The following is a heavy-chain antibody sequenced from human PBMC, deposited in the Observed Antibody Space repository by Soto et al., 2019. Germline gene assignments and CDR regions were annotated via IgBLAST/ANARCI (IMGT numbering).Heavy chain of an antibody. J-gene: IGHJ6*02. Sequence: EVRLLESGGGLVQPGGSLRVSCVASEFAFHTYAMTWVRQAPGKGLEWVSSVGSGDETYYADSVTGRFTISRDDSKSTVFLQMNSLRAEDTAVYYCVRDTQVLRYLGGVSPYYYGIDVWGQGTHGHRLL. V-gene: IGHV3-23*01. CDR3: VRDTQVLRYLGGVSPYYYGIDV. CDR2: VGSGDET. D-gene: IGHD3-3*01. CDR1: EFAFHTYA.